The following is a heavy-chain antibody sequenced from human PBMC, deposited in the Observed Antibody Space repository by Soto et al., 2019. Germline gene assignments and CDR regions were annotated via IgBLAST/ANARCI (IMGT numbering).Heavy chain of an antibody. J-gene: IGHJ4*02. CDR1: GGSFSGYY. Sequence: KPSETLSLTCAVYGGSFSGYYWSWIRQPPGKGLEWIGEINHSGSTNYNPSLKSRVTISVDTSKNHFTLKLTSVTVADTAVYYCATSYGNAWYTYWGQGTQVTVSS. D-gene: IGHD6-13*01. V-gene: IGHV4-34*01. CDR3: ATSYGNAWYTY. CDR2: INHSGST.